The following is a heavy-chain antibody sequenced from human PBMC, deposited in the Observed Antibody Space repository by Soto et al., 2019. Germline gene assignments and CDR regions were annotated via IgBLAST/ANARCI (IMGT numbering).Heavy chain of an antibody. J-gene: IGHJ5*02. CDR1: GGSFSGYY. Sequence: SETLSLTCAVYGGSFSGYYWSWIRQPPGKGLEWIGEINHSGSTNYNPSLKSRVTISVDTSKNQFSLKLSSVTAADTAVYYCERGTRGSIFGVVIMVNWLDPWGQGTMVTVAS. D-gene: IGHD3-3*01. CDR3: ERGTRGSIFGVVIMVNWLDP. V-gene: IGHV4-34*01. CDR2: INHSGST.